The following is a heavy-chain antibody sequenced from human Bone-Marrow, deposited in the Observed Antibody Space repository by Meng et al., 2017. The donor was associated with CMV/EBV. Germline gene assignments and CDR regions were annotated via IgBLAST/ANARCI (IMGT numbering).Heavy chain of an antibody. CDR1: GGSISSYY. Sequence: SETLSLTCTVSGGSISSYYWSWIRQPPGKGLEWIGYIYYSGSTNYNPSLKSRVTISVDTSKNQFSLKLSSVTAADTAVYYCARGNNIVVVPAAPPGAFDIWGQGTRVTGSS. CDR3: ARGNNIVVVPAAPPGAFDI. D-gene: IGHD2-2*01. J-gene: IGHJ3*02. V-gene: IGHV4-59*01. CDR2: IYYSGST.